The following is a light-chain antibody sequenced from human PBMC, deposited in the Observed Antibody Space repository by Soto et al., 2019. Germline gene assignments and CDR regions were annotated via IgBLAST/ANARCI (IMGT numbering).Light chain of an antibody. V-gene: IGKV1-12*01. CDR3: QQADIFQLT. CDR1: QPLGAW. J-gene: IGKJ4*01. Sequence: DIQMTQFPSSVSASVGDRVTITCRASQPLGAWLAWYQQKPGKAPKLLIYATSNLESGVPSRFSGSGSGTEFTLTISSLQPEDFATYYCQQADIFQLTFGGGTRVEIK. CDR2: ATS.